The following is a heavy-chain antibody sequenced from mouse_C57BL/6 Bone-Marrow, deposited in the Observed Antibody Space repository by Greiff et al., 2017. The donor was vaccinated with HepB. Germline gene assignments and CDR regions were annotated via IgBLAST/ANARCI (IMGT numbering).Heavy chain of an antibody. CDR2: ISDGGSYT. CDR3: ARGRSAVAY. V-gene: IGHV5-4*03. Sequence: EVKLVESGGGLVKPGGSLKLSCAASGFTFSSYAMSWVRQTPEKRLEWVATISDGGSYTYYPDNVKGRFTISRDNAKNNLYLQMSHLKSEDTAMYYCARGRSAVAYWGKGTLVTVSA. D-gene: IGHD6-1*01. J-gene: IGHJ3*01. CDR1: GFTFSSYA.